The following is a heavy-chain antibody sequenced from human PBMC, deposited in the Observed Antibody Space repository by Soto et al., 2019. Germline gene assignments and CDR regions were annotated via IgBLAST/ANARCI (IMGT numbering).Heavy chain of an antibody. CDR1: GYTFTSYY. CDR2: INPSGGST. Sequence: ASVKVSCKASGYTFTSYYMHWVRQAPGQGLEWMGIINPSGGSTSYAQKFQGRVTMTRDTSTSTVYMELSSLRSEDTAVYYCARDRAGYDFWSGYYYGMDVWGQGTTVTVSS. V-gene: IGHV1-46*01. CDR3: ARDRAGYDFWSGYYYGMDV. D-gene: IGHD3-3*01. J-gene: IGHJ6*02.